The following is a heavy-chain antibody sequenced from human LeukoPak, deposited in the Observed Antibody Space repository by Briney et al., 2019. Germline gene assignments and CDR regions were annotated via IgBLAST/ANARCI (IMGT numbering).Heavy chain of an antibody. CDR3: AKSSSDNWYSFDY. J-gene: IGHJ4*02. Sequence: PGGSLRLSCAASGFTFSGFAMTWVRQAPGKGLHWVSSIRSGGDSTYYADSVKGRFTISRDNSKNTLYLQMNNLRAEDASIYYCAKSSSDNWYSFDYVGQGTLVTVSS. D-gene: IGHD1-20*01. V-gene: IGHV3-23*01. CDR1: GFTFSGFA. CDR2: IRSGGDST.